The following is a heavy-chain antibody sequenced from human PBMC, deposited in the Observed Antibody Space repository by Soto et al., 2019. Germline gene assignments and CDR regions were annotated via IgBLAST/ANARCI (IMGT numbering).Heavy chain of an antibody. CDR2: IKSKSDGGTT. CDR1: GFTFTNAW. CDR3: TTDSPLDF. V-gene: IGHV3-15*07. Sequence: GGSLRLSCGASGFTFTNAWMNWVSQAPGKGLEWVGRIKSKSDGGTTDYAAPVKGRFTISRDDSKNSLYLQMNSLKTEDTAVYYCTTDSPLDFWGQGNLVTVSS. J-gene: IGHJ4*02.